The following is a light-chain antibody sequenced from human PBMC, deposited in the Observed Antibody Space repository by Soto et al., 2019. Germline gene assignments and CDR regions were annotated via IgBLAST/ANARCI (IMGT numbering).Light chain of an antibody. J-gene: IGLJ3*02. V-gene: IGLV2-14*01. CDR3: KSRTTKNTLV. CDR2: EVT. Sequence: QSALTQPASVSGSPGQSITISCTGTSSDVGGYNYVSWYQQHPGKAPKLIIYEVTHRRSGVSSRFYGSRSGNTASLTISGLEAEDEAHYYCKSRTTKNTLVFGGGTKVTVL. CDR1: SSDVGGYNY.